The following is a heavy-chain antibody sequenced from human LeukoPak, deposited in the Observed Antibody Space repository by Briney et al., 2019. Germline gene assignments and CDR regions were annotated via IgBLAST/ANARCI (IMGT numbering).Heavy chain of an antibody. CDR2: IKQDASQE. CDR1: GFTFSSYW. CDR3: ARGVVYPAWSGPHWSDY. D-gene: IGHD3-3*01. V-gene: IGHV3-7*01. J-gene: IGHJ4*02. Sequence: GGSLRLSCAASGFTFSSYWMSWVRQAPGEGPEWVAHIKQDASQEYHVDSVKGRFTISRDNAKNSLYLQMNSLRAEDTAMYYCARGVVYPAWSGPHWSDYWGQGALVTVSS.